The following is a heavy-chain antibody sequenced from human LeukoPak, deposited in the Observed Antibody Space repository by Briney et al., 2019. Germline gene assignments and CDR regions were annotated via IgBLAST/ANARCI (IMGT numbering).Heavy chain of an antibody. D-gene: IGHD6-19*01. CDR3: ARGSGWYESLDY. CDR2: IRQDGSEE. Sequence: GGSLRLSCAASGFTFSSYWMSWVRQAPGKGLEWVANIRQDGSEEYYVDSVKGRFTISRDNAKNSLYLQMNSLRGEDTAVYYCARGSGWYESLDYWGQETLVTVSS. V-gene: IGHV3-7*01. CDR1: GFTFSSYW. J-gene: IGHJ4*02.